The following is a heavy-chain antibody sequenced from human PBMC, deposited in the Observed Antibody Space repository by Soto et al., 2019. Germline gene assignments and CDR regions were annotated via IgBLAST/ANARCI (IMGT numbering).Heavy chain of an antibody. CDR2: IVVGSGNT. Sequence: ASVKVSCKASGFTFTSSAMQWVRQARGQRLEWIGWIVVGSGNTNYAQKFQERVTITRDMSTSTAYMELSSLRSEDTAVYYCAAAQPVAGTYSYYYYYMDVWGKGTTVTVSS. CDR3: AAAQPVAGTYSYYYYYMDV. V-gene: IGHV1-58*02. CDR1: GFTFTSSA. J-gene: IGHJ6*03. D-gene: IGHD6-19*01.